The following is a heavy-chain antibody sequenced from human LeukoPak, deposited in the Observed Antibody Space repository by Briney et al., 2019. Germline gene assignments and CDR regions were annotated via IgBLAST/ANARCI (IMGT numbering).Heavy chain of an antibody. J-gene: IGHJ6*03. V-gene: IGHV7-4-1*02. CDR2: INTNTGNP. D-gene: IGHD3-22*01. CDR1: GYTFTSYG. Sequence: ASVKVSCKASGYTFTSYGIHWVRQAPGQGLEWMGWINTNTGNPTYAQGFTGRFVFSLETSVSTSYLQISSLKAEDTAVYYCARDLGYYDSSGYYLSYYYYYYYMDVWGKGTTVTVSS. CDR3: ARDLGYYDSSGYYLSYYYYYYYMDV.